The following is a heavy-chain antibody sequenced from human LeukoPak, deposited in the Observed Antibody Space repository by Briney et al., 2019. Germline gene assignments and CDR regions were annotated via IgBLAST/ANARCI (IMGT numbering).Heavy chain of an antibody. CDR2: INHSGST. D-gene: IGHD2-8*01. J-gene: IGHJ4*02. Sequence: SETLSLTCAVYGGSFSGYYWSWIRQPPGKGLEWIGEINHSGSTNYNPSLKSRVTISVDTSKNQFSLKLSSVTAADTAVYYCAGKSYGGGDYWGQGTLVTVPS. CDR3: AGKSYGGGDY. V-gene: IGHV4-34*01. CDR1: GGSFSGYY.